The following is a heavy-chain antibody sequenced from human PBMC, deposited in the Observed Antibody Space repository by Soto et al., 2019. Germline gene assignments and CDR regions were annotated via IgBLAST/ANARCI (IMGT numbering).Heavy chain of an antibody. V-gene: IGHV5-51*01. CDR2: IYPGDSDT. Sequence: GESLKISCKGSGYSFTSYWIGWVRQMPGKGLEWMGIIYPGDSDTRYSPSFQGQVTISADKSISTAYLQWSSLKASDTAMYYCARSGTQLRYFGDAFDIWGQGTMVTVSS. J-gene: IGHJ3*02. D-gene: IGHD3-9*01. CDR1: GYSFTSYW. CDR3: ARSGTQLRYFGDAFDI.